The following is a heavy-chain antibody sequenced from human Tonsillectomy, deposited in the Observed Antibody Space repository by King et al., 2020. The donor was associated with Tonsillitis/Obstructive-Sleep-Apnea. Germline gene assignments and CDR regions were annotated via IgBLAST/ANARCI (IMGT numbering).Heavy chain of an antibody. J-gene: IGHJ4*02. CDR3: ASMLPSGNS. CDR2: ISSSSSTI. D-gene: IGHD2-8*01. Sequence: VQLVESGGGLVQPGGSLRLSCAASGFTFSSYSMNWVRQAPGKGLEWVSYISSSSSTINYADSVKGRFTISRDKAKNSLYLQMNSLRDEDTAVYYCASMLPSGNSWGQGTWSPSPQ. CDR1: GFTFSSYS. V-gene: IGHV3-48*02.